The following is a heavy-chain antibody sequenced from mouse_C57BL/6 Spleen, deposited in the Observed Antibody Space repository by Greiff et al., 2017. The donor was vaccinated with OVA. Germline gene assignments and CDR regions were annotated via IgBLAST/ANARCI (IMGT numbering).Heavy chain of an antibody. CDR1: GYTFTDYY. CDR2: IYPGSGNT. Sequence: QVQLQQSGAELVRPGASVTLSCKASGYTFTDYYINWVKQRPGQGLEWIARIYPGSGNTYYNEKFKGKATLTAEKSSSTAYMQLSSLASEDSAVYFCARGKLGALFDYWGQGTTLTVSS. D-gene: IGHD4-1*01. J-gene: IGHJ2*01. CDR3: ARGKLGALFDY. V-gene: IGHV1-76*01.